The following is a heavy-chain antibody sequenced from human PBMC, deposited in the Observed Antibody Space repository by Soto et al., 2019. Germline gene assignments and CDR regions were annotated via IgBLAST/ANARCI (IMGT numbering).Heavy chain of an antibody. D-gene: IGHD2-15*01. CDR2: ISAYNGNT. CDR1: GYTFTSYG. J-gene: IGHJ4*02. CDR3: ARWVGFYCSGGSCYNDY. V-gene: IGHV1-18*01. Sequence: ASVKVSCKASGYTFTSYGISWVRQAPGQGLEWMGWISAYNGNTNYAQKLQGRVTMTTDTSTSTAYMELRSLRSGDTAVYYCARWVGFYCSGGSCYNDYWGQGTLVTVSS.